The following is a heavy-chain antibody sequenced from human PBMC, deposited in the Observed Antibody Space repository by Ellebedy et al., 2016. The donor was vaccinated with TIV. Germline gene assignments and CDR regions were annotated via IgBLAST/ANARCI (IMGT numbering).Heavy chain of an antibody. CDR3: ARGLGHTETLTKTGFGDY. J-gene: IGHJ4*02. CDR2: INHSAGST. V-gene: IGHV1-46*01. D-gene: IGHD3-16*01. CDR1: GYTFTGHY. Sequence: AASVKVSCKASGYTFTGHYLHWVRQAPGQGLEGMGIINHSAGSTDYAHNFQGRVTMTRDTSTSTVYMELSSLRSEDKAMYFCARGLGHTETLTKTGFGDYWGQGTLVTVSS.